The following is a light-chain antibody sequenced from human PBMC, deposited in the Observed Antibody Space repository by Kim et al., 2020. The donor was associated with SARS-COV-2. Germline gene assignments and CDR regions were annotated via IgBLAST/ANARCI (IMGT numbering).Light chain of an antibody. CDR1: ISND. J-gene: IGKJ1*01. CDR2: AAF. Sequence: ISNDLAWFQQKPGKVPKRLIYAAFNLHRGVPSRFSGSGSGTEFTLTISSLQPEDFASYYCLQYYDYPWTFGQGTKVDIK. CDR3: LQYYDYPWT. V-gene: IGKV1-17*03.